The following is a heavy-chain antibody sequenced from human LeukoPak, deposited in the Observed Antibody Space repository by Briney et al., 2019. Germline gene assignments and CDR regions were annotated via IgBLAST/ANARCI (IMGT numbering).Heavy chain of an antibody. CDR3: ATPGGYCSSTSCYNYFDY. V-gene: IGHV4-38-2*02. D-gene: IGHD2-2*02. J-gene: IGHJ4*02. Sequence: PSETLSLTCTVSGYSISSGYYWGWIRQPPGKGLEWIGSIYHSGSTYYNPSLKSRVTISVDTSKYQFSLKLSSVTAADTAVYYCATPGGYCSSTSCYNYFDYWGQGTLVTVSS. CDR2: IYHSGST. CDR1: GYSISSGYY.